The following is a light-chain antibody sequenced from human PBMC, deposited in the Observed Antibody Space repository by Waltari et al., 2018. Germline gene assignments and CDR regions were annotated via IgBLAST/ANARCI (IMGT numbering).Light chain of an antibody. CDR1: QSVSSY. J-gene: IGKJ4*01. Sequence: EIVLTQSPVTLSLSPGERATLSCRASQSVSSYLAWYQQKPGQAPRLLIYDASNRATGIPARFSGSGSGTDFTITISSLEPEDFAVYYCQQRSNWPPLTFGGGTKVEIK. V-gene: IGKV3-11*01. CDR3: QQRSNWPPLT. CDR2: DAS.